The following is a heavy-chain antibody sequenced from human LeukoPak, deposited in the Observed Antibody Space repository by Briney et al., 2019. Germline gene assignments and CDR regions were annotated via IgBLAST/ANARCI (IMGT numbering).Heavy chain of an antibody. D-gene: IGHD4-17*01. V-gene: IGHV4-34*01. J-gene: IGHJ4*02. CDR1: GGSFSGYY. CDR2: INHSGST. Sequence: SETLSLTCAVYGGSFSGYYWSWIRQPPGKGLGWIGEINHSGSTNYNPSLKSRVTISVDTSKNQFSLKLSSVTAADTAVYYCARLMTTVTNPDYWGQGTLVTVSS. CDR3: ARLMTTVTNPDY.